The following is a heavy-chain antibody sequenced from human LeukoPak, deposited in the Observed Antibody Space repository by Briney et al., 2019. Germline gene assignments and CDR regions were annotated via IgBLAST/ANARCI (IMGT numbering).Heavy chain of an antibody. CDR1: GFTFSSYS. V-gene: IGHV3-23*01. CDR3: AKVFGMGAVAGHFDY. D-gene: IGHD6-19*01. J-gene: IGHJ4*02. CDR2: ISGSGGST. Sequence: PGGSLRLSCAASGFTFSSYSMNWVRQAPGKGLEWVSAISGSGGSTYYADSVKGRFTTSRDNSKNTLYLQMNSLRAEDTAVYYCAKVFGMGAVAGHFDYWGQGTLVTVSS.